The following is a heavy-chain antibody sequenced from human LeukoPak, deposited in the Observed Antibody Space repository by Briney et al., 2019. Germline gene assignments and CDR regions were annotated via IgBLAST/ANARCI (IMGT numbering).Heavy chain of an antibody. CDR3: ARGFSSFDY. Sequence: PGGSLRLSCAAPGFTFTNYEMNWVRQAPGKGLEWVSYISSSGNTRYYTDSVKGRFTISRDNAKNSLDLQMSSLRAEDTAVYYCARGFSSFDYWGQGTLVTVSS. CDR1: GFTFTNYE. J-gene: IGHJ4*02. CDR2: ISSSGNTR. V-gene: IGHV3-48*03.